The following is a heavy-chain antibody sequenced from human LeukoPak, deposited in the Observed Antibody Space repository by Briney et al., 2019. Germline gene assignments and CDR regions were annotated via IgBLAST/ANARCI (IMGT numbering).Heavy chain of an antibody. CDR2: IKPDGSEK. D-gene: IGHD3-22*01. J-gene: IGHJ4*02. Sequence: GGSLRLSCAASAITFSNSWMNWVRQAPGEGLEWVATIKPDGSEKWYVNSVKGRFTISRDNAKNSLYLQMDSLRVDDTAVYYCARSLPTYYYDSRASDYWGQGTLVTVSS. V-gene: IGHV3-7*01. CDR3: ARSLPTYYYDSRASDY. CDR1: AITFSNSW.